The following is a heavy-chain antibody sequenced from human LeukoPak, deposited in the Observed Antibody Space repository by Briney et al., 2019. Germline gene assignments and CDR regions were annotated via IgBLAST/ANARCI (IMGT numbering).Heavy chain of an antibody. CDR1: GGSFSGYY. CDR3: ASGRGAYCGDCYYTGRFDY. CDR2: INHSGST. J-gene: IGHJ4*02. D-gene: IGHD2-21*01. Sequence: SETLSLTCAVYGGSFSGYYWSWIRQPPGKGLEWIGEINHSGSTNYNPSLKSRVTISVDTSKNQFSLKLSSVTAADTAVYYCASGRGAYCGDCYYTGRFDYWGQGTLVTVSS. V-gene: IGHV4-34*01.